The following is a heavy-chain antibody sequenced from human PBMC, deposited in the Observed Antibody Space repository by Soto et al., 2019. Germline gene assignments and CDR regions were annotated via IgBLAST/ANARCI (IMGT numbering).Heavy chain of an antibody. CDR1: GYTFTGYY. CDR2: INPNSGGT. D-gene: IGHD4-17*01. V-gene: IGHV1-2*04. Sequence: QVQLVQSGAEVKKPGASVKVSCKASGYTFTGYYMHWVRQAPGQGLEWMGWINPNSGGTNYAQKFQGWVTMTRDTSISTAYMELSRLRSDDTAVYYCARDSMTAVTTLAYYYFGMDVWGQGTTVTVSS. CDR3: ARDSMTAVTTLAYYYFGMDV. J-gene: IGHJ6*02.